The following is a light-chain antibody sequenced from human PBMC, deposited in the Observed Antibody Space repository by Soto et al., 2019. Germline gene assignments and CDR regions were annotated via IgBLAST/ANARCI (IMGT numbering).Light chain of an antibody. V-gene: IGKV3-11*01. CDR3: QQRSNWPSIT. Sequence: EIVLTQSPATLSFSPGERATLSCRASQSVSSYLAWYQQKPGQGPRLLIYDASSRATGIPARFSGSGSGTDFTLTISSLEPEDSAVYHCQQRSNWPSITFGQGTRLEIK. CDR2: DAS. J-gene: IGKJ5*01. CDR1: QSVSSY.